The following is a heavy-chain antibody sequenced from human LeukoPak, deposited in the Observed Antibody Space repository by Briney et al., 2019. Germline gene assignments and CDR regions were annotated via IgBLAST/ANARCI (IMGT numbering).Heavy chain of an antibody. CDR3: ARLGLLEWLLSAEDDY. J-gene: IGHJ4*02. CDR2: IYYSGST. D-gene: IGHD3-3*01. Sequence: PSETLSLTCTVSGGSISSSSYYWGWIRQPPGKGLEWIGSIYYSGSTYYNPSLKSRVTISVDTSKNQFSLKLSSVTAADTAVYYCARLGLLEWLLSAEDDYWGQGTLVTVSS. CDR1: GGSISSSSYY. V-gene: IGHV4-39*01.